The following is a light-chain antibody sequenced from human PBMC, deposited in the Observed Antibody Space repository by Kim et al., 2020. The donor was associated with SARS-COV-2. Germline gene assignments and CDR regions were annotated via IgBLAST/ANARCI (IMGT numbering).Light chain of an antibody. CDR3: QTWGTGIGV. CDR2: LNSDGSH. Sequence: SGKLTCTLSSGHSSYAIAWHQQQPEKGPRYLMKLNSDGSHSKGDGIPDRFSGSSSGAERYLTISSLQSEDEADYYCQTWGTGIGVFGGGTQLTVL. CDR1: SGHSSYA. J-gene: IGLJ3*02. V-gene: IGLV4-69*01.